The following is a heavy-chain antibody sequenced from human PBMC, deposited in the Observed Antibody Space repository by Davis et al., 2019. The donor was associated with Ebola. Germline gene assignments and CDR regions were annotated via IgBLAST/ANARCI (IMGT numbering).Heavy chain of an antibody. J-gene: IGHJ4*02. Sequence: HTGGSLRLSCAASGFTFSSYWMHWVRQAPGKGLVWVSRINSDGSSTSYADSVKGRFTISRDNSKNTLYLQMNILRAEDTAVYYCATLRGGDFFDYWGQGTLVTVSS. D-gene: IGHD1-26*01. CDR1: GFTFSSYW. CDR2: INSDGSST. V-gene: IGHV3-74*01. CDR3: ATLRGGDFFDY.